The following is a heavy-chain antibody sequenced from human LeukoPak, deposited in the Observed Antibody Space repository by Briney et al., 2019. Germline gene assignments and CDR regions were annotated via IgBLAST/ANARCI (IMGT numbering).Heavy chain of an antibody. V-gene: IGHV1-69*05. Sequence: ASMKVSCKASGGTFSSYAISWVRQAPGQGLEWMGGIIPIFGTANYAQKFQGRVTITTDESTSTAYMELSSLRSEDTAVYYCARMWNWNGGGSWFDPWGQGTLVTVSS. CDR2: IIPIFGTA. D-gene: IGHD1-1*01. CDR3: ARMWNWNGGGSWFDP. CDR1: GGTFSSYA. J-gene: IGHJ5*02.